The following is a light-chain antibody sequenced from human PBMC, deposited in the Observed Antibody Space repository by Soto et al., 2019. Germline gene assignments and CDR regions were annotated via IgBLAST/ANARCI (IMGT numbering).Light chain of an antibody. CDR3: HQHNFVRRA. CDR1: QDINNR. J-gene: IGKJ4*01. V-gene: IGKV1D-12*01. Sequence: DIQMTQSPSSVSASVGGRVTISCRASQDINNRLAWYQQKPGKAPNLLIYAASTLWSGVPSRFSGGGSATESNVTIDSPQSDDFASYYCHQHNFVRRALGGGTKVDIK. CDR2: AAS.